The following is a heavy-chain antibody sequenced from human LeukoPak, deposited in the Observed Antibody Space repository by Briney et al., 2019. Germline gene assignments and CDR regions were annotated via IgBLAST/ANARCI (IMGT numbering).Heavy chain of an antibody. CDR3: AKLPVIMVVTASFDP. J-gene: IGHJ5*02. Sequence: PGGSLRLSCAATGFTFSIHAMAWVRRGPGKGLEWVSGISGSRNTTYYADSVKGRFTISRDNSKNTVYLQMNNLRAEDTAVYYCAKLPVIMVVTASFDPWGPGTLVTVSS. CDR2: ISGSRNTT. D-gene: IGHD2-21*02. V-gene: IGHV3-23*01. CDR1: GFTFSIHA.